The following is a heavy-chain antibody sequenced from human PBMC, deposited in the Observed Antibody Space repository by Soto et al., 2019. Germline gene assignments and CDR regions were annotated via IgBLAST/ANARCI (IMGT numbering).Heavy chain of an antibody. CDR1: GYSFTSYW. CDR2: IYPGDSDT. CDR3: ARGAGSATTNDAFDI. Sequence: PGESLKISCKGSGYSFTSYWIGWVRQMPGKGLEWMGIIYPGDSDTRYSPSFQGQVTISADKSISTAYLQWSSLKASDTAMYYCARGAGSATTNDAFDIWGQGTMVTVS. D-gene: IGHD5-12*01. J-gene: IGHJ3*02. V-gene: IGHV5-51*01.